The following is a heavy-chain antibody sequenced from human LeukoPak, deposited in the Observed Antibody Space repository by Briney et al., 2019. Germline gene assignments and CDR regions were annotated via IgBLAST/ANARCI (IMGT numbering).Heavy chain of an antibody. J-gene: IGHJ4*02. D-gene: IGHD3-10*01. CDR1: GFTFSNYG. V-gene: IGHV3-23*01. CDR3: AKSAPNPKIWFGEY. Sequence: GTLRLSCAASGFTFSNYGMNWVRQAPGKGLEWLSGISPRGGGTYYADSVKGRFTISRDDSKNTLYLQMNSLRAEDTAVYYCAKSAPNPKIWFGEYWGQGTLVTVSS. CDR2: ISPRGGGT.